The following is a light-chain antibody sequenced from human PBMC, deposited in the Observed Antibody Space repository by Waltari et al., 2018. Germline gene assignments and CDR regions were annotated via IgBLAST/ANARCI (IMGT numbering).Light chain of an antibody. J-gene: IGLJ2*01. CDR1: TLRTYS. Sequence: SSELTQDPAVSVALGQTVRITCQGHTLRTYSAGWYQQKPGQAPILVNYGNNNRPSGIPDRFSGSRSGNTASLIITGAQAEDEAAYYCNSRDRRHNSMLFGGGTKLTVL. CDR3: NSRDRRHNSML. CDR2: GNN. V-gene: IGLV3-19*01.